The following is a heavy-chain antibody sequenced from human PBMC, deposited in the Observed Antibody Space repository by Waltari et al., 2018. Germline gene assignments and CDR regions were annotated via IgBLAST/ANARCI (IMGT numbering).Heavy chain of an antibody. CDR1: GGSISSSSYY. Sequence: QLQLHESGPGLVKPSETLSLTCTVSGGSISSSSYYWGWTRQPPGEGLEWIGSIYYSGSTYYNPSLQSRVTISVDTSKNQFSLKLISVTAADTAVYDCARQLAYYYGSGSLNWFDPWGQGTLVTVSS. D-gene: IGHD3-10*01. J-gene: IGHJ5*02. V-gene: IGHV4-39*01. CDR2: IYYSGST. CDR3: ARQLAYYYGSGSLNWFDP.